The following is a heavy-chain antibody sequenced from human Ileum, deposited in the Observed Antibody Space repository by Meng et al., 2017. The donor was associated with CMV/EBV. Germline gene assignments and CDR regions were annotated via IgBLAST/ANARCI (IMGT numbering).Heavy chain of an antibody. Sequence: FSSYSMYWVRQAPGQGLEWVSSISSSSSYIYYADSVKGRFTISRDNAKNSLYLQMNSLRAEDTAVYYCARGPTIFGVVIKSGSWFDPWGQGTLVTVSS. D-gene: IGHD3-3*01. J-gene: IGHJ5*02. V-gene: IGHV3-21*01. CDR1: FSSYS. CDR3: ARGPTIFGVVIKSGSWFDP. CDR2: ISSSSSYI.